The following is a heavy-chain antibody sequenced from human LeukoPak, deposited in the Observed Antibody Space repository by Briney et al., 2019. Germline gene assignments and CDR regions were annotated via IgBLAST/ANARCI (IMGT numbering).Heavy chain of an antibody. J-gene: IGHJ3*02. CDR3: ARGLSSVNDAFDI. CDR2: IGASGSST. V-gene: IGHV3-23*01. D-gene: IGHD3-10*01. Sequence: GGPLRLSCAASEFLFSSYAMNWVRQAPGKGLEWVSGIGASGSSTYYADSVKGRFTISRDNSKTTLYLQMNSLRAEDTAVYYCARGLSSVNDAFDIWGQGTMVTVSS. CDR1: EFLFSSYA.